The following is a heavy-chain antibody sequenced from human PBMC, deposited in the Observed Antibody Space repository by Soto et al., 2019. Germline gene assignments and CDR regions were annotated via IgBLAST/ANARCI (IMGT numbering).Heavy chain of an antibody. J-gene: IGHJ6*03. V-gene: IGHV1-58*02. CDR1: GFTFTSSA. Sequence: GASVKASCKASGFTFTSSAMQWVRQARGQRLEWIGWIVVGSGNTNYAQKFQERVTITRDMSTSTAYMELSSLRSEDTAVYYCAAGTEGYCSSTSCYDYYYYMDVWGKGTTVTVSS. CDR3: AAGTEGYCSSTSCYDYYYYMDV. CDR2: IVVGSGNT. D-gene: IGHD2-2*01.